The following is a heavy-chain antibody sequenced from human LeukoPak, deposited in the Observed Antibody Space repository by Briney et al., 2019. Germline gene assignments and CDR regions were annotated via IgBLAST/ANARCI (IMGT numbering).Heavy chain of an antibody. CDR2: INPNSGGT. CDR1: GYTFTGYY. CDR3: ARAGRLVVTARSSWFDP. J-gene: IGHJ5*02. Sequence: ASVKVSCKASGYTFTGYYMHWVRQAPGQGLEWMGWINPNSGGTNYAQKFQGRVTMTRDTSISTAYMELSRLRSDDTAVYYCARAGRLVVTARSSWFDPWGQGTLVTVSS. V-gene: IGHV1-2*02. D-gene: IGHD2-21*02.